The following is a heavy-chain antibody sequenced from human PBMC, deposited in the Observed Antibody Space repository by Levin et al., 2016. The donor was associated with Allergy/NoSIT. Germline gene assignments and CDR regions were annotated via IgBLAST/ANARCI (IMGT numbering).Heavy chain of an antibody. V-gene: IGHV1-58*01. J-gene: IGHJ4*02. D-gene: IGHD5-24*01. CDR2: IVVGSGNT. CDR1: GFTFTNSA. CDR3: AADRARWVQSFPYY. Sequence: SVKVSCKASGFTFTNSAVQWVRQARGQRLEWIGWIVVGSGNTNYAQKFHERVTITGDMSTSTAYMELSSLRSDDTAVYYCAADRARWVQSFPYYWGQGTLVTVSS.